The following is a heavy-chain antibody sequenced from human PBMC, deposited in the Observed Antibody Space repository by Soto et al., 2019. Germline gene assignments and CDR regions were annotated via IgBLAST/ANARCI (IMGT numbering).Heavy chain of an antibody. D-gene: IGHD3-10*01. CDR3: AREAVRYGSESYYHDLSLDY. V-gene: IGHV3-33*01. Sequence: QVQLVESGGGVVQPGRSLRLSCAASGFTFSSYGMHWVRQAPGKGLEWVAVIWYDGRNKYYADSVKGRFTISRDNSKNQLYLQMNSLRAEDTAVYYCAREAVRYGSESYYHDLSLDYWGQGTLVTVSS. CDR2: IWYDGRNK. CDR1: GFTFSSYG. J-gene: IGHJ4*02.